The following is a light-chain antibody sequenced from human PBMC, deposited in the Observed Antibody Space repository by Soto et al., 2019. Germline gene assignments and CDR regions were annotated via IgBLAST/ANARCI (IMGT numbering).Light chain of an antibody. Sequence: DLPLTQSPSSLSASVGDRVTISCRASQSIRNFLNWYQQKPGQAPKLLIYAASSLESGVPSRFSGSGSGTDFILTISSLQPEDFATYYCQQTSSAPLYTFGQGTKLEI. CDR3: QQTSSAPLYT. V-gene: IGKV1-39*01. CDR1: QSIRNF. J-gene: IGKJ2*01. CDR2: AAS.